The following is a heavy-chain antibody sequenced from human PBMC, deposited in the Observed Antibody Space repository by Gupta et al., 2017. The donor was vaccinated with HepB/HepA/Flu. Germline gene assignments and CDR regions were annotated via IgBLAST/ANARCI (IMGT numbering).Heavy chain of an antibody. CDR3: AKPSSISSGWFWEYEY. CDR2: LRGSDGST. J-gene: IGHJ4*02. Sequence: EVQLLESGGGLVQPGGSLRLSCEASGFTFRSFAMSWVRQAPGKGLEWVSSLRGSDGSTYYADSVKGRFTISRDISKNTLFLQMNGLRAEDTARYYCAKPSSISSGWFWEYEYWGQGILVTVSS. D-gene: IGHD6-13*01. CDR1: GFTFRSFA. V-gene: IGHV3-23*01.